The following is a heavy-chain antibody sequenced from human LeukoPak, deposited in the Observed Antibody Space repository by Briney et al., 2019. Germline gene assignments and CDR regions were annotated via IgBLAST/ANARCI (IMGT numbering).Heavy chain of an antibody. CDR3: ARAPVTSCRGAYCYPFDY. Sequence: GGSLRLSCEASGFTFSSYSMTWVRQAPGKGLEWVAFISSMSGRYIYYADSVKGRFTISRDNSKNTLYLQMNSLRLEDAAVYFCARAPVTSCRGAYCYPFDYWGQGTQVTVSS. V-gene: IGHV3-21*04. CDR2: ISSMSGRYI. CDR1: GFTFSSYS. J-gene: IGHJ4*02. D-gene: IGHD2-21*01.